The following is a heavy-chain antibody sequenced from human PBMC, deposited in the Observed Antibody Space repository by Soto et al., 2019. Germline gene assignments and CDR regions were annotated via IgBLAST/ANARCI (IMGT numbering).Heavy chain of an antibody. CDR1: GFTFSSYG. V-gene: IGHV3-33*01. D-gene: IGHD3-22*01. Sequence: GGSLRLSCAASGFTFSSYGMHWVRQAPGKGLEWVAVIWYDGSNKYYADSVKGRFTISRDNSKNTLYLQMNSLRAEDTAVYYCARSTYYYDSSGYYFDYWGQGTLVTVSS. CDR3: ARSTYYYDSSGYYFDY. J-gene: IGHJ4*02. CDR2: IWYDGSNK.